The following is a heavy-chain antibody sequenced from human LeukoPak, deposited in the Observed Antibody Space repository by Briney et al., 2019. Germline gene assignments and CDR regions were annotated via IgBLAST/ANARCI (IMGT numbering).Heavy chain of an antibody. V-gene: IGHV3-72*01. CDR3: ARVGGYYFYYFDY. CDR1: GFTFSDHY. CDR2: TRNKANSYTT. Sequence: PGRSLRLSCAASGFTFSDHYMDWVRQAPGKGLEWVGRTRNKANSYTTEYAASVKGRFTISRDDSKNSLYLQMNSLKTEDTAVYYCARVGGYYFYYFDYWGQGTLVTVSS. D-gene: IGHD3-22*01. J-gene: IGHJ4*02.